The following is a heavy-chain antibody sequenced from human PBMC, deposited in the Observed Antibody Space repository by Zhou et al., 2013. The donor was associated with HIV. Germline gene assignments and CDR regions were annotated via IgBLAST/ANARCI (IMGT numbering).Heavy chain of an antibody. CDR1: GGTFSSYA. V-gene: IGHV1-69*05. CDR2: IIPIFGTA. Sequence: QVQLVQSGAEVKKPGSSVKVSCKASGGTFSSYAISWVRQAPGQGLEWMGGIIPIFGTANYAQKFQGRVTITTDESTSTAYMELSSLRSEDTAVYYCARGPREELERNYYYYYYMDVWGKGTTVTVSS. D-gene: IGHD1-26*01. CDR3: ARGPREELERNYYYYYYMDV. J-gene: IGHJ6*03.